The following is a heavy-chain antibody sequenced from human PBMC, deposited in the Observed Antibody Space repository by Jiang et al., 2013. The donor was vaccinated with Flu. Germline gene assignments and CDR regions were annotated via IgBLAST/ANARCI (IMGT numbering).Heavy chain of an antibody. CDR1: GGSISSSSYY. CDR2: IYYSGST. D-gene: IGHD2-2*01. V-gene: IGHV4-39*01. J-gene: IGHJ5*02. Sequence: GPGLVKPSETLSLTCTVSGGSISSSSYYWGWIRQPPGKGLEWIGSIYYSGSTYYNPSLKSRVTISVDTSKNQFSLKLSSVTAADTAVYYCAVGRVVVPAAPFDPWGQGTLVTVSS. CDR3: AVGRVVVPAAPFDP.